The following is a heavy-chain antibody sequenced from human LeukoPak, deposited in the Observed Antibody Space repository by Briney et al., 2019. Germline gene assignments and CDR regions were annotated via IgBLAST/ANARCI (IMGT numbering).Heavy chain of an antibody. V-gene: IGHV3-23*01. D-gene: IGHD3-22*01. J-gene: IGHJ4*02. CDR3: AKDLRGYYYDSSADY. CDR2: ISGSGGST. Sequence: GGSLRLSCAASGFTFSSYAMSWVRQAPGKGLEWVSAISGSGGSTYYADSVKGRFTISRDNSKNTLYLQMNSLRAQDTAVYYCAKDLRGYYYDSSADYWGQGTLVTVSS. CDR1: GFTFSSYA.